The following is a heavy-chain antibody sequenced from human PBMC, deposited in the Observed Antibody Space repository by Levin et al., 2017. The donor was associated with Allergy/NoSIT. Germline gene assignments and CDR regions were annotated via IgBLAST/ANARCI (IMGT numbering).Heavy chain of an antibody. Sequence: SQTLSLTCAVSGDSIRSGYHQWTWIRQPPGKGLEWVGYVYNHGRTNYNPSLNSRLAISVDTSKNQFSLRLSSVTAADTALYYCARFRLGAAATLFDSWGHGTLVTVSS. V-gene: IGHV4-61*01. J-gene: IGHJ4*01. CDR1: GDSIRSGYHQ. D-gene: IGHD6-13*01. CDR2: VYNHGRT. CDR3: ARFRLGAAATLFDS.